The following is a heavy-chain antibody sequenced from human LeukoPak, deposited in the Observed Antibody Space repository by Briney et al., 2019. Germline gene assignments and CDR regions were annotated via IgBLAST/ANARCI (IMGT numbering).Heavy chain of an antibody. CDR1: GYTFTGYY. CDR3: ATDNRWELGWFDP. J-gene: IGHJ5*02. CDR2: FDPEDGET. D-gene: IGHD1-26*01. Sequence: GASVKVSCKASGYTFTGYYMHWVRQAPGKGLEWMGGFDPEDGETIYAQKFQGRVTMTEDTSTDTAYMELSSLRSEDTAVYYCATDNRWELGWFDPWGQGTLVTVSS. V-gene: IGHV1-24*01.